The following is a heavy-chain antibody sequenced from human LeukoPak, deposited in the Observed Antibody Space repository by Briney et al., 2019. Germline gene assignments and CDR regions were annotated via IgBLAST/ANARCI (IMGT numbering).Heavy chain of an antibody. CDR1: DDSITMYY. V-gene: IGHV4-59*01. CDR3: ARGRVSSSTWYSTYYYYFYMDV. CDR2: VDHTGST. Sequence: SETLSLTCSVSDDSITMYYWTWIRQPPGKGLEWIGYVDHTGSTNFNPSLNGRVSISRDTTKNLFSLRLRSVAAADTAVYFCARGRVSSSTWYSTYYYYFYMDVWGKGTTVTVSS. D-gene: IGHD1-1*01. J-gene: IGHJ6*03.